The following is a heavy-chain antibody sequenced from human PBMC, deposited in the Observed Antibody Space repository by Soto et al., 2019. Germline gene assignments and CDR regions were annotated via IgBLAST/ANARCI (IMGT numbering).Heavy chain of an antibody. D-gene: IGHD5-18*01. CDR3: ARSEDTAMAESYYYYYGMDV. J-gene: IGHJ6*02. CDR2: IIPILGIT. V-gene: IGHV1-69*02. CDR1: GGTFSSYT. Sequence: SVKVSCKASGGTFSSYTISWVRQAPGQGLEWMGRIIPILGITNYAQKFQGRVTITADKSTSTAYMELSSLRSEDTAVYYCARSEDTAMAESYYYYYGMDVWGQGTTVTVSS.